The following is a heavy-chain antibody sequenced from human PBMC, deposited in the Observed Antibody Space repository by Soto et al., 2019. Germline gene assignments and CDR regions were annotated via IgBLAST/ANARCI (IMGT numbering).Heavy chain of an antibody. Sequence: GGSRRRSCAASGFRFSSYVMSWVHQAPGKGLEWVSAISGSGGSTYSAASVKGRFTISRDNYKNPLHLQMNRLKAEDTAVYYCPKDLRSSSREFGMDVWRQRPTVIVSS. J-gene: IGHJ6*02. CDR1: GFRFSSYV. CDR2: ISGSGGST. D-gene: IGHD6-6*01. V-gene: IGHV3-23*01. CDR3: PKDLRSSSREFGMDV.